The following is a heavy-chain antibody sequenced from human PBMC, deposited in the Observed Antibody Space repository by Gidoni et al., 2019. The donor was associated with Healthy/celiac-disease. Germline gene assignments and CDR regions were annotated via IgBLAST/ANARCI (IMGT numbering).Heavy chain of an antibody. CDR3: ARHVALVATIGGYFDY. CDR1: GGSISSSSYY. V-gene: IGHV4-39*01. J-gene: IGHJ4*02. Sequence: QLQLQESGPGLVKPSETLSITCTVSGGSISSSSYYWGWLRQPPGKGLAWIGSIYSSGSTYYNPSLKSRVTISVDTSKNQFSLKLSSVTAADTAVYYCARHVALVATIGGYFDYWGQGTLVTVSS. CDR2: IYSSGST. D-gene: IGHD5-12*01.